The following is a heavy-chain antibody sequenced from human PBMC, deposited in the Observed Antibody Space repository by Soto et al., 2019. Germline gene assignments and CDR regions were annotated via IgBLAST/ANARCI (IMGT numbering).Heavy chain of an antibody. CDR2: IYYSGST. CDR3: ARHSSSWYRYYFDY. V-gene: IGHV4-59*01. CDR1: GGSISSYY. Sequence: SETLSLTCTVSGGSISSYYWSWIRQPPGKGLEWIGYIYYSGSTNYNPSLKSRVTISVDTSKNQFSQKLSSVTAADTAVYYCARHSSSWYRYYFDYWGQGTLVTVSS. D-gene: IGHD6-13*01. J-gene: IGHJ4*02.